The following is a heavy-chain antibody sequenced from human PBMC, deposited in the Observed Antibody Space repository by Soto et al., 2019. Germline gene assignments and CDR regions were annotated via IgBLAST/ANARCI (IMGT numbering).Heavy chain of an antibody. CDR1: GFTFSNAW. Sequence: EAQLVESGGGLVTPGESLRLSCVASGFTFSNAWMSWVRLAPGKGLEWIGRITSKSAGETTAYAAPVTGRFTVSRDDLNNTLYLQVNSLKTEATGIYYCYTEHTLFMAHWGQGTLVTVSS. J-gene: IGHJ4*02. CDR2: ITSKSAGETT. V-gene: IGHV3-15*01. CDR3: YTEHTLFMAH.